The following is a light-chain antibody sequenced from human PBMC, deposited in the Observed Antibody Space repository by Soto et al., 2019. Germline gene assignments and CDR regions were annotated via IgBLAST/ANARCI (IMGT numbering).Light chain of an antibody. V-gene: IGLV1-44*01. CDR2: SDN. Sequence: QSVLTQPPSAPGTPGQRVTISCSGSRSNIGSNPVNWYQQLPGTAPKLLIYSDNQRPSGVPDRFSGSKSGTSASLAISVLQSEDEADYYCAAWDDSLNGLYVFGTGTKLTVL. CDR1: RSNIGSNP. J-gene: IGLJ1*01. CDR3: AAWDDSLNGLYV.